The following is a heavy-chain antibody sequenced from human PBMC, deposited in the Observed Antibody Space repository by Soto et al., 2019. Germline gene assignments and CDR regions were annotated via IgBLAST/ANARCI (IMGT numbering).Heavy chain of an antibody. CDR3: AREVVVAATRVDWYFDL. V-gene: IGHV4-34*02. CDR2: INHSGST. CDR1: GGSFSGYF. J-gene: IGHJ2*01. Sequence: QVQLQQWGAGLLKASETLSLTCAVYGGSFSGYFWSWIRQPPGKGLEWIGEINHSGSTNYNPSLKSRVTISVDTSKDHFSLKLSSVTAADAAVYYCAREVVVAATRVDWYFDLWGRGTLVTVSS. D-gene: IGHD2-15*01.